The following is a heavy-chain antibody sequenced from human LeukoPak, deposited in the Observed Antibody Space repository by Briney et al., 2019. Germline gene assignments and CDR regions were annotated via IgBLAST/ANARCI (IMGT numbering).Heavy chain of an antibody. V-gene: IGHV5-51*01. CDR2: IYPGDSHT. J-gene: IGHJ5*02. CDR3: ARGPYAYTSSATLGSYNWFDP. CDR1: GYSFPNYW. D-gene: IGHD2-2*02. Sequence: GESLKISCKGSGYSFPNYWIGWVRQLPGKGLEWMGIIYPGDSHTRYSPSFQDQVTISVDKSISTAYLQWSSLKASDTAMYYCARGPYAYTSSATLGSYNWFDPWGQGSLVTVSS.